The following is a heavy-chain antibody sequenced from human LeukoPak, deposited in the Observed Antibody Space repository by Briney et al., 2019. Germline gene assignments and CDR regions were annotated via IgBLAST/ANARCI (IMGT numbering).Heavy chain of an antibody. D-gene: IGHD6-19*01. Sequence: GSSVKVSFKSSVGTFSSYAISWVRQAPGQGLEWMGGSIPIFGTANNAQKFHGRVTITADETTSTAYMELSSLRSEDTAVYYCARGIAVAGFDYWGEGTLVTVPS. V-gene: IGHV1-69*01. CDR3: ARGIAVAGFDY. J-gene: IGHJ4*02. CDR1: VGTFSSYA. CDR2: SIPIFGTA.